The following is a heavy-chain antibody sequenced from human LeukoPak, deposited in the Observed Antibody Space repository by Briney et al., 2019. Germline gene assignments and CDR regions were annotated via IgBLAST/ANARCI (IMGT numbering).Heavy chain of an antibody. CDR3: ARVAGQQWLVRPFDY. V-gene: IGHV4-34*01. CDR2: INHSGST. J-gene: IGHJ4*02. Sequence: SETLSLTCAVYGGSFSGYYWSWIRQPPGKGLEWIGEINHSGSTNYNPSLKSRVTISVDTSKSQFSLKLSSVTAADTAVYYCARVAGQQWLVRPFDYWGQGTLVTVSS. D-gene: IGHD6-19*01. CDR1: GGSFSGYY.